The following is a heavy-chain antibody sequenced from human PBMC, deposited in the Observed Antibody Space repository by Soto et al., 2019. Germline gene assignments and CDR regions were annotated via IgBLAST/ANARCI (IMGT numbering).Heavy chain of an antibody. CDR1: GGTFSSYA. Sequence: AASVKVSCKASGGTFSSYAIDWVRQAPGQGLEWMGGIIPIFGTANYAQKFQGRVTITADESTSTAYMELSSLRSEDTAVYYCARRRGIAVAGMAFDIWGQGTMVTVSS. J-gene: IGHJ3*02. CDR2: IIPIFGTA. CDR3: ARRRGIAVAGMAFDI. V-gene: IGHV1-69*13. D-gene: IGHD6-19*01.